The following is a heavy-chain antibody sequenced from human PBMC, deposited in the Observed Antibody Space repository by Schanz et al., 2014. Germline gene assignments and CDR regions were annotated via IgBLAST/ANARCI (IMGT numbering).Heavy chain of an antibody. D-gene: IGHD6-19*01. Sequence: EVQLLESGGGFVQPGGSLRLSCTVSGFTVNNYAMNWVRQAPGRGLEWVGRIKSKTDGGTTDYAAPVKGRFTISRDDSKNTLFLQMNSLKTEDTAVYYCTTYCDGGCAIDNWGQGALVTVSS. J-gene: IGHJ4*02. CDR2: IKSKTDGGTT. CDR1: GFTVNNYA. CDR3: TTYCDGGCAIDN. V-gene: IGHV3-15*01.